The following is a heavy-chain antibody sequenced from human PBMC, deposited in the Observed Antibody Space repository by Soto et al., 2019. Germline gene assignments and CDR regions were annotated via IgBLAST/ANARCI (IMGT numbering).Heavy chain of an antibody. CDR1: GDSVSSVGFH. Sequence: SETLSLTCTVSGDSVSSVGFHWAWHRRPPGKGLEWIGYIYNGGSTYYRPSLESRMHMSLDATRTHYSLSLTSVTAADTAVYFCVRAPDGLDTISYFDYWGQGKLVTVSS. V-gene: IGHV4-30-4*01. CDR3: VRAPDGLDTISYFDY. CDR2: IYNGGST. D-gene: IGHD3-3*01. J-gene: IGHJ4*02.